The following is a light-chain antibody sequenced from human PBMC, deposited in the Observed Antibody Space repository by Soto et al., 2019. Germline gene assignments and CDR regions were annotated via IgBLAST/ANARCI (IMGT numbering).Light chain of an antibody. CDR3: SSYTTSSTWV. CDR1: SSDVGAYDF. V-gene: IGLV2-14*01. CDR2: EVT. J-gene: IGLJ3*02. Sequence: QSALTQPASVSGSPGQSITISCVGTSSDVGAYDFVSWYQQHPGKAPKLLIYEVTYRPSGISNRFSGSKSGYTASLTISGLQAEDESDYYCSSYTTSSTWVFGGGTKLTVL.